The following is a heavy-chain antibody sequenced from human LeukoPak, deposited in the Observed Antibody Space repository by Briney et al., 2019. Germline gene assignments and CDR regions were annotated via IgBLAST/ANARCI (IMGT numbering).Heavy chain of an antibody. V-gene: IGHV5-51*01. CDR3: ATSESQTRFDY. D-gene: IGHD1/OR15-1a*01. CDR1: GYSFTTYW. J-gene: IGHJ4*02. Sequence: GESLRISCKGSGYSFTTYWIGWVRQMPGKGLEWMGIIFPGDSETIYSPSFQGQVTISADKYISTAYLQWRSLKASDTAMYYCATSESQTRFDYWGQGTLVTASS. CDR2: IFPGDSET.